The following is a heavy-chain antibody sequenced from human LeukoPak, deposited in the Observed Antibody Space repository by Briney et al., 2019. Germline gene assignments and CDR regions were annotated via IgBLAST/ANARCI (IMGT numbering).Heavy chain of an antibody. CDR1: GGSISRSNYY. J-gene: IGHJ6*03. CDR3: ARDLQVQGGSYYYYMDV. Sequence: PSETLSLTCSVSGGSISRSNYYWDWIRQPPGKGLEWIGSIYYSGTTNYNPSLKSRVTISVDTSKNQFSLKLSSVTAADTAVYYCARDLQVQGGSYYYYMDVWGKGTTVTVSS. CDR2: IYYSGTT. D-gene: IGHD1-26*01. V-gene: IGHV4-39*07.